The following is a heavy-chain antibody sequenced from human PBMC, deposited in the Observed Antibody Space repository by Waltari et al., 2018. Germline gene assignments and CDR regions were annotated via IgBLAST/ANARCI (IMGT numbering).Heavy chain of an antibody. CDR3: ARAPRPLTTATTYKDLDYYHYMDV. CDR2: ILSDGST. J-gene: IGHJ6*03. CDR1: GASVTRYY. D-gene: IGHD4-17*01. V-gene: IGHV4-4*07. Sequence: QVQLQESGPGLVRPSETLSLTCTVSGASVTRYYWSWVRQSAGTGPEWIGRILSDGSTHYGPSLKSRVTISLDTSKNEFSLRLSSVTAADTAVYYCARAPRPLTTATTYKDLDYYHYMDVWGNGTTVTVSS.